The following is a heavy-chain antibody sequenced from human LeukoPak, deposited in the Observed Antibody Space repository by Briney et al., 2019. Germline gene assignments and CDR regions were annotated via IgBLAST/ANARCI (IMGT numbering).Heavy chain of an antibody. CDR3: ARGIDGVGACFDY. J-gene: IGHJ4*02. CDR2: IWYDGSNK. CDR1: GFTFSSYG. Sequence: GRSLRLSCAASGFTFSSYGMPWVRQAPGKGLEWVAVIWYDGSNKYYADSVKGRYTISRDNSKNTLYLQMNSLRAEDTAVYSCARGIDGVGACFDYWGQGTLVTVSS. V-gene: IGHV3-33*01. D-gene: IGHD1-26*01.